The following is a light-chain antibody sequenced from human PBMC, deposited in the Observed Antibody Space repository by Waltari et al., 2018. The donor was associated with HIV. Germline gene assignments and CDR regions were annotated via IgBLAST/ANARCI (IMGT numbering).Light chain of an antibody. Sequence: VLTQSTATLTLSPGERATLNCGPRPLFGTAYIAWYQQRPGLAPRLLMYDASTRSTGIPGRFSGRGSETAFTLSISRLEPEDLAVYYCQQYCTSSYTFGQGTKLEIK. CDR1: PLFGTAY. CDR3: QQYCTSSYT. V-gene: IGKV3D-20*01. J-gene: IGKJ2*01. CDR2: DAS.